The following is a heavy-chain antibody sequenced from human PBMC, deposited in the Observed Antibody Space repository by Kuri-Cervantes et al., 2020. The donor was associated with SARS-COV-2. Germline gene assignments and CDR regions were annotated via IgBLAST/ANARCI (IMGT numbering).Heavy chain of an antibody. J-gene: IGHJ5*02. D-gene: IGHD6-25*01. CDR1: GGSFSGYY. CDR2: IYYSGST. Sequence: GSLRLSCVVYGGSFSGYYWSWIRQPPGKGLEWIGYIYYSGSTNYNPSLKSRVTISVDTSKNQFSLKLSSVTAADTAVYYCARDSPGATNWFDPWGQGTPVTVSS. CDR3: ARDSPGATNWFDP. V-gene: IGHV4-59*01.